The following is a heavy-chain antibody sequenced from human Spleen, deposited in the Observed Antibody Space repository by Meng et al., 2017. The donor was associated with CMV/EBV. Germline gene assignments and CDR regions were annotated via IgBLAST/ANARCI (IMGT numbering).Heavy chain of an antibody. V-gene: IGHV3-15*01. CDR2: IKSKTDGGTT. Sequence: ASGFTFSNAWMSWVRQAPGKGLEWVGRIKSKTDGGTTDYAAPVKGRFTISRDDSKNTLYLQMNSLKTEDTAVYYCTTAYYGSGSRDYWGQGTLVTVSS. CDR1: GFTFSNAW. D-gene: IGHD3-10*01. CDR3: TTAYYGSGSRDY. J-gene: IGHJ4*02.